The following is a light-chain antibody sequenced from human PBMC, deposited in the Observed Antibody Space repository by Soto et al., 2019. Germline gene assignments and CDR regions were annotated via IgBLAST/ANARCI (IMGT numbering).Light chain of an antibody. CDR1: QSISSW. J-gene: IGKJ1*01. Sequence: DIQMTQSPSTLSASVGDRVTITCRASQSISSWLAWYQQKPGKAPKLLIYDASSLESGVPSRFSGSGSGTEFTLTISSLQPDDFATYYCQQYNXYSWTFGQGTKVDIK. CDR2: DAS. CDR3: QQYNXYSWT. V-gene: IGKV1-5*01.